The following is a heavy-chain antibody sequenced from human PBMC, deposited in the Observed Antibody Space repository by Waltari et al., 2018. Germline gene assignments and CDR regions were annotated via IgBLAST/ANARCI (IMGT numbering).Heavy chain of an antibody. D-gene: IGHD3-22*01. V-gene: IGHV4-59*11. CDR1: GDSITSHF. Sequence: VQLQESGPGLVKPSETLSLSCDVSGDSITSHFWSWIRQAPGKGQEWIGYMYFSGTHNYNPSLKSRVTISIDTSKNHFSLNLRSVTAADTAIYYCARLPRGSVIIGAFDIWGQGTQVTVSS. CDR2: MYFSGTH. J-gene: IGHJ3*02. CDR3: ARLPRGSVIIGAFDI.